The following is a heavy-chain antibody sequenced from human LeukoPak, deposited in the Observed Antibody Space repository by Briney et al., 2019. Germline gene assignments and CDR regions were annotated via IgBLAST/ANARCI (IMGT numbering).Heavy chain of an antibody. V-gene: IGHV4-59*01. J-gene: IGHJ3*02. CDR1: GGSISSYY. CDR2: IYYSGST. Sequence: PSETLSLTCTVSGGSISSYYWSWIRQPPGKGLEWIGYIYYSGSTNYNPSLKSRVTISVDTSENQFSLKLSSVTAADTAVYYCARDLPNYYASSGITGADAFDIWGQGTMVTVSS. D-gene: IGHD3-22*01. CDR3: ARDLPNYYASSGITGADAFDI.